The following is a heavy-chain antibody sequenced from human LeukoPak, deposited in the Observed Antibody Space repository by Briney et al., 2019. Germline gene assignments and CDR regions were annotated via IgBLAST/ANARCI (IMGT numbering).Heavy chain of an antibody. D-gene: IGHD6-19*01. Sequence: PSETLSLTCTVSSGSISTSNYYWGWVRQPPGKALEWIGNIFYSGSTYYSPSLKSRVTISLDTSRNQFSLKLSSVTAADTAVYYCARGVAVAGTWYYYYYYYMDVWGKGTTITVSS. CDR3: ARGVAVAGTWYYYYYYYMDV. CDR1: SGSISTSNYY. CDR2: IFYSGST. J-gene: IGHJ6*03. V-gene: IGHV4-39*07.